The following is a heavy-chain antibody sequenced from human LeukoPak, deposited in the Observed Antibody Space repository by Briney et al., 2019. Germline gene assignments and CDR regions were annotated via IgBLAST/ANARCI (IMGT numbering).Heavy chain of an antibody. J-gene: IGHJ4*02. D-gene: IGHD5-24*01. Sequence: GGSLRLSCAASGFTFSSYAMSWVRQAPGKGLEWVSAISGSGGSTYYADSVKGRFTISRDNSKNTLYLQMNSLRAEDTAVYYCVKDRQWAYNYYFDYWGQGTLGTVSS. CDR1: GFTFSSYA. V-gene: IGHV3-23*01. CDR2: ISGSGGST. CDR3: VKDRQWAYNYYFDY.